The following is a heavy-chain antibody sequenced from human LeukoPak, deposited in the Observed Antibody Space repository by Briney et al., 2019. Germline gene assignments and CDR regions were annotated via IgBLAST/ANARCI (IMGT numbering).Heavy chain of an antibody. CDR3: ASGAEVVPAATPTYYYMDV. Sequence: PSETLSLTCAVYGGSFSGYYWSWIRQPPGKGLEWIGEINHSGSTNYNPSIKSRVTISVDTSQNQFSLKLSSVTAADTAVYYCASGAEVVPAATPTYYYMDVWGKGTTVTVSS. J-gene: IGHJ6*03. CDR2: INHSGST. V-gene: IGHV4-34*01. CDR1: GGSFSGYY. D-gene: IGHD2-2*01.